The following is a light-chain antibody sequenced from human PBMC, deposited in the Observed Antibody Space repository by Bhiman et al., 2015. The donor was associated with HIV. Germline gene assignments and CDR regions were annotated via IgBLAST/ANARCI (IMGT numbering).Light chain of an antibody. J-gene: IGLJ2*01. CDR3: SSFTTSSTVV. V-gene: IGLV2-14*01. CDR1: RSDVGGYNY. Sequence: QSALTQPASVSGSPGQSITISCTGSRSDVGGYNYVSWYQQHPGKVPKLMIYDVSKRPSGVSNRFSGSKSGNTASLTISGLQAEDEADYYCSSFTTSSTVVFGGGTKVTV. CDR2: DVS.